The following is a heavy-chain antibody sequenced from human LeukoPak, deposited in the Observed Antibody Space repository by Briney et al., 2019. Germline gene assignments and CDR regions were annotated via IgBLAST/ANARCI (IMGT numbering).Heavy chain of an antibody. J-gene: IGHJ6*02. D-gene: IGHD3-3*01. CDR3: AALRFLEWLPHDYYYYGMDV. CDR2: IYYSGST. Sequence: SETLSLTCTVSGGSISSGGYYWSWIRQHPGKGLEWIGYIYYSGSTYYNPPLKSRVTISVDTSKNQFSLKLSSVTAADTAVYYCAALRFLEWLPHDYYYYGMDVWGQGTTVTVSS. CDR1: GGSISSGGYY. V-gene: IGHV4-31*03.